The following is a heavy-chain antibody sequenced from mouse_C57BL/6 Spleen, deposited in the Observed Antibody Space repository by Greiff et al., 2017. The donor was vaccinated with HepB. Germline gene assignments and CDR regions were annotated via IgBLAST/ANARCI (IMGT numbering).Heavy chain of an antibody. V-gene: IGHV5-17*01. CDR3: ARRIYYGNYDYAMDY. CDR2: ISSGSSTI. Sequence: DVMLVESGGGLVKPGGSLKLSCAASGFTFSDYGMHWVRQAPEKGLEWVAYISSGSSTIYYADTVKGRFTISRDNAKNTLFLQMTSLRSEDTAMYYCARRIYYGNYDYAMDYWGQGTSVTVSS. D-gene: IGHD2-1*01. CDR1: GFTFSDYG. J-gene: IGHJ4*01.